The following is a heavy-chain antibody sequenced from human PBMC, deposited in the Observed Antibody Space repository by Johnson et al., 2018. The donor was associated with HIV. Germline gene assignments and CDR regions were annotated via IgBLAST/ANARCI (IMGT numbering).Heavy chain of an antibody. CDR3: ARETSPYYYDSSGYYSHDAFDI. CDR1: GFNFSDYG. J-gene: IGHJ3*02. Sequence: QEKLVESGGGVVQPGGSLRLSCAASGFNFSDYGIHWVRQVPGKGLEWVSVIYSGGSTYYADSVKGRFTISRDNSKNTLYLQMNSLRAEDTAVYYCARETSPYYYDSSGYYSHDAFDIWGQGTMVTVSS. V-gene: IGHV3-NL1*01. D-gene: IGHD3-22*01. CDR2: IYSGGST.